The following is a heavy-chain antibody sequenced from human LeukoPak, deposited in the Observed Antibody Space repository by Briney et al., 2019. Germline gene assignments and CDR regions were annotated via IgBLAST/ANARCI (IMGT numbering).Heavy chain of an antibody. CDR1: GFTFCSYA. Sequence: TGGSLRLSCAASGFTFCSYAMTWIRQAPGKGLEWVSTISETADTTYYADSVKGRFTISRDNSKNTLYLQMDSLRADDTVMYFCTRAGWVYWGQGTLVTVSS. D-gene: IGHD1-26*01. V-gene: IGHV3-23*01. J-gene: IGHJ4*02. CDR3: TRAGWVY. CDR2: ISETADTT.